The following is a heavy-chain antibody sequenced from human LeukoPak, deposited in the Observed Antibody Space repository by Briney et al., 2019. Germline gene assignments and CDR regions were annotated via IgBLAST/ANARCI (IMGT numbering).Heavy chain of an antibody. CDR3: AKARYSSSWYDDYFDY. V-gene: IGHV3-9*01. J-gene: IGHJ4*02. CDR1: GFTFSAFA. D-gene: IGHD6-13*01. Sequence: GGSLRLSCAASGFTFSAFAMTWVRQAPGKGLEWVSGISWNSGSIGYADSVKGRFTISRDNAKNSLYLQMNSLRAEDTALYYCAKARYSSSWYDDYFDYWGQGTLVTVSS. CDR2: ISWNSGSI.